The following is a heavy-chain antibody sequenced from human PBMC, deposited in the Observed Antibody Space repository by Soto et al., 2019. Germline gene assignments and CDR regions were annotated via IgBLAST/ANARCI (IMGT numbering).Heavy chain of an antibody. Sequence: QVQLVESGGGVVQPGRSLRLSCAASRFTFSSYAMHWVRQAPGKGLEWVAVISYDGSNKYYADSGKGRFTISRDNSKNTLDLQMNSLRAEGRAVYYCAGDRATEPSGNPFDYWGQGTLVTVSS. D-gene: IGHD6-19*01. CDR3: AGDRATEPSGNPFDY. V-gene: IGHV3-30-3*01. CDR1: RFTFSSYA. CDR2: ISYDGSNK. J-gene: IGHJ4*02.